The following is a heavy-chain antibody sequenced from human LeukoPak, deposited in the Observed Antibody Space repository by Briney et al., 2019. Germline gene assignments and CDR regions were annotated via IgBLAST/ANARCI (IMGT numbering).Heavy chain of an antibody. CDR1: GYTFTGYY. Sequence: ASVKVSCKASGYTFTGYYMHWARQAPGQGLEWMGWINPNSGGTNYAQKFQGRVTMTRDTSISTAYMELSRLRSDDTAVYYCARVRRSIPDAFDIWGQGTMVTVSS. V-gene: IGHV1-2*02. D-gene: IGHD2-21*01. CDR2: INPNSGGT. CDR3: ARVRRSIPDAFDI. J-gene: IGHJ3*02.